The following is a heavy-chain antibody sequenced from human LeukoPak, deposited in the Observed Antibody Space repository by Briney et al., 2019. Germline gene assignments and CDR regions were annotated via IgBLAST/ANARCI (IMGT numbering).Heavy chain of an antibody. D-gene: IGHD1-26*01. CDR2: KSHDSTDK. V-gene: IGHV3-30*04. CDR1: GFTFSMHA. CDR3: ARWGVGATAWGLDY. J-gene: IGHJ4*02. Sequence: PGGSLRLSCAASGFTFSMHALHSVRQAPGKGPEYLAVKSHDSTDKYYTDSVKGRFTISRDNSKNTLYLQMNSLRAEDTAEYYCARWGVGATAWGLDYWGQGTQVIVSS.